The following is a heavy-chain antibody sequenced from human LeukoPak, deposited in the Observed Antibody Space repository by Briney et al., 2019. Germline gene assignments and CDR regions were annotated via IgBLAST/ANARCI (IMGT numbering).Heavy chain of an antibody. CDR3: ARDMKGGSTSCYHFDY. J-gene: IGHJ4*02. CDR1: GNTFTSYD. D-gene: IGHD2-2*01. Sequence: ASVKVSCKASGNTFTSYDINWVRQATGQGLEWMGWMNPNSGNTGYAQKLQGRVTMTTDTSTSTAYMELRSLRSDDTAVYYCARDMKGGSTSCYHFDYWGQGTLVTVSS. V-gene: IGHV1-8*01. CDR2: MNPNSGNT.